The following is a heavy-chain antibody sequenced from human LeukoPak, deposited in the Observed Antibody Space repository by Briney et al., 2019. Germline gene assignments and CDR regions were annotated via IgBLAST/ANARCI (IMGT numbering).Heavy chain of an antibody. D-gene: IGHD2-2*02. V-gene: IGHV3-23*01. Sequence: PGGSLRLSCAASGFTFSSYAMSWVRQAPGKGLEWVSAISGSGGSTYYADSVKGRFTISRDNSKNTLYLQMNSLRAEDTAVYYCAKEAFRYCSSTSCYRGDYWGQGTLVTVSS. CDR1: GFTFSSYA. J-gene: IGHJ4*02. CDR2: ISGSGGST. CDR3: AKEAFRYCSSTSCYRGDY.